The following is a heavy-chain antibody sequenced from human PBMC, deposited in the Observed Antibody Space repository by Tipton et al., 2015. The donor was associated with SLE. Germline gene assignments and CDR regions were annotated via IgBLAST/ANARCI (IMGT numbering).Heavy chain of an antibody. J-gene: IGHJ6*01. Sequence: QSGAEVKKPGASVKVSCKASGDTFNSFGFSWVRQAPGQGLEWMGLISAYNGNTNYALKLQGRVTMTTDTSTSTASMELRSLGSDETAVYYCARDRGGSSSLRGVDVWGQGTAVNVS. CDR3: ARDRGGSSSLRGVDV. D-gene: IGHD6-13*01. CDR1: GDTFNSFG. CDR2: ISAYNGNT. V-gene: IGHV1-18*01.